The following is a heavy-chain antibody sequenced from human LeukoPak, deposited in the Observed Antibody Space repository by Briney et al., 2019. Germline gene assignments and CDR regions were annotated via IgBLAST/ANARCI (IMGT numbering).Heavy chain of an antibody. Sequence: PGGSLRPSCAASGFTFSSSAMTWVRQAPGKGLEWVSGISVSGGNTYYADSVKGRFNISRDNSKSTLYLQMNSLRGEDTAVYYCAKKSALGFDYWGQGTPVTVSS. CDR3: AKKSALGFDY. J-gene: IGHJ4*02. CDR2: ISVSGGNT. CDR1: GFTFSSSA. D-gene: IGHD6-13*01. V-gene: IGHV3-23*01.